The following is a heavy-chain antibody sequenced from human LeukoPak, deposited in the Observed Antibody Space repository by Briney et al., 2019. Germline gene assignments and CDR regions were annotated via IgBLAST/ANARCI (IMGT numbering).Heavy chain of an antibody. CDR3: ARGFGYSFGYIGY. CDR2: ISYSGNS. CDR1: GGPIHTYY. V-gene: IGHV4-59*01. D-gene: IGHD5-18*01. Sequence: PSETLSPTCTVSGGPIHTYYWNWIRQPPGKGLEWIAYISYSGNSNYNPSLKSRVTISVDTSKNQFSLKLTSVTAADTAVYYCARGFGYSFGYIGYWGQGTLVTVSS. J-gene: IGHJ4*02.